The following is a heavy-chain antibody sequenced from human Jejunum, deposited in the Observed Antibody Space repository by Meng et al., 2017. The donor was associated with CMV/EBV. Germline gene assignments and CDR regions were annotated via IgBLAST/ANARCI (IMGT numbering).Heavy chain of an antibody. V-gene: IGHV3-21*01. CDR1: AFTFSDFN. J-gene: IGHJ3*02. CDR3: AREGRFSHHGASDT. CDR2: ISSDSTYT. D-gene: IGHD1-14*01. Sequence: AFTFSDFNMDWVRQTPGKGLEWVSSISSDSTYTSYADSVKGRFTISRDNAKTSLYLQLNTLRAEDTAVYYCAREGRFSHHGASDTWGRGTTVTVSS.